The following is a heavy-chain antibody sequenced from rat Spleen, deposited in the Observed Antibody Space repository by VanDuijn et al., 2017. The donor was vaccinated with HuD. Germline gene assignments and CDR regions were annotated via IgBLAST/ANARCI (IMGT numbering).Heavy chain of an antibody. CDR3: VREIRNYFDY. CDR2: ISFDGGNA. V-gene: IGHV5-20*01. CDR1: GFTFSDYY. J-gene: IGHJ2*01. Sequence: EVQLVESGGGLVQPGRSLKLSCTASGFTFSDYYMAWVRQAPTKGLEWVTTISFDGGNAYYRDSVKGRFTISRDNTKSTLFLQMDSLRSEDTATYYCVREIRNYFDYWGQGVMVTVSS.